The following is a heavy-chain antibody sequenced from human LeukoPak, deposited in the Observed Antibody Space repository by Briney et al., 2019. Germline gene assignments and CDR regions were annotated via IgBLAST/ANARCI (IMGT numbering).Heavy chain of an antibody. CDR2: IKQDGSEK. J-gene: IGHJ4*02. V-gene: IGHV3-7*01. CDR3: AKELYFGSGSYPDY. D-gene: IGHD3-10*01. Sequence: GGSLRLSCAASGFTFSSYWMSWVRQAPGKGLGWVANIKQDGSEKYYVDSVKGRFTISRDNAKNSLYLQMNSLRVEDTAVYNCAKELYFGSGSYPDYWGQGTLVTVSS. CDR1: GFTFSSYW.